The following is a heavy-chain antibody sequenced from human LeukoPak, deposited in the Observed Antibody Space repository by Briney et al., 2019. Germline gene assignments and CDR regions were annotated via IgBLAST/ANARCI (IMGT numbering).Heavy chain of an antibody. CDR2: INPNSGGT. CDR1: GYTFTGYY. CDR3: ARDRLQLWGLDY. D-gene: IGHD5-18*01. Sequence: ASVKVSCKASGYTFTGYYMRWVRQAPGQGLEWMGWINPNSGGTNYAQKFQGRVTMTRDTSISTAYMELSRLRSDDTAVYYCARDRLQLWGLDYWGQGTLVTVSS. V-gene: IGHV1-2*02. J-gene: IGHJ4*02.